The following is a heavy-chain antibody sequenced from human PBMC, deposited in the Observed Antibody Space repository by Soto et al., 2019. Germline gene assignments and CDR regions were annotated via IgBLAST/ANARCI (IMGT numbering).Heavy chain of an antibody. V-gene: IGHV3-30*18. Sequence: VQLVESGGGVVQPGRSLRLSCAASGFTFSSYGMHWVRQAPGKGLEWVAVISYDGSNKYYADSVKGRFTISRDNSKNTLYLQMNSLRAEDTAVYYCANDLFPDYWGQGTLVTVSS. CDR2: ISYDGSNK. J-gene: IGHJ4*02. CDR1: GFTFSSYG. CDR3: ANDLFPDY.